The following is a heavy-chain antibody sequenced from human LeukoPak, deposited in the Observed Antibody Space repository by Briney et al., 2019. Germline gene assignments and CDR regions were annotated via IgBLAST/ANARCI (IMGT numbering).Heavy chain of an antibody. CDR1: GFTFSDYY. CDR2: ISSSGSTI. Sequence: PGGSLRLSCAASGFTFSDYYMSWIRQAPGKGLEWVSYISSSGSTIYYADSVKGRFTISRDNAKNSLYLQMNSLRAEDTAVYYCARGSATVTTPRPFDYWGQGTLVTVSS. V-gene: IGHV3-11*01. D-gene: IGHD4-11*01. CDR3: ARGSATVTTPRPFDY. J-gene: IGHJ4*02.